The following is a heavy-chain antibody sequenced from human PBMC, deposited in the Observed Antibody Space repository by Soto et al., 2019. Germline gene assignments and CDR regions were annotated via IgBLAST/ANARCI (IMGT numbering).Heavy chain of an antibody. J-gene: IGHJ4*02. Sequence: QVQLVESGGGVVQPGRSLRLSCAASGFTFSSYGMHWVRQAPGKGLEWVAVISYVGSNKYYADSVKGRFTISRDNSKNTLYLQMNSMRAEDTAVYYCAKGGAAAGTLDYWGQGTLVTVSS. V-gene: IGHV3-30*18. CDR2: ISYVGSNK. CDR1: GFTFSSYG. D-gene: IGHD6-13*01. CDR3: AKGGAAAGTLDY.